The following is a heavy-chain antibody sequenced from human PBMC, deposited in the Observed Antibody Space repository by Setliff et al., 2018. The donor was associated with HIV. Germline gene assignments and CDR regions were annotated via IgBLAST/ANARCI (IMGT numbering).Heavy chain of an antibody. Sequence: ETLSLTCTVSGGSISSHYWSWIRQPPGKGLEWIGSIYYSGSTNYNPSLKSRVTISVDTSENQFSLKLSSVTAADTAVSSCARDWVRGRHGNYYYGMDVWGQGTTVTVSS. D-gene: IGHD1-1*01. V-gene: IGHV4-59*11. CDR2: IYYSGST. CDR3: ARDWVRGRHGNYYYGMDV. CDR1: GGSISSHY. J-gene: IGHJ6*02.